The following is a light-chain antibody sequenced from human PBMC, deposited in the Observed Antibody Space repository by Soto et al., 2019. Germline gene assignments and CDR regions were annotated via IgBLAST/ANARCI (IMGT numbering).Light chain of an antibody. CDR2: GAS. CDR1: QSVSSSY. Sequence: EIVLTQSPGTLSLSPGERATLSCRASQSVSSSYLAWYQQKPGQAPRLLIYGASIRATGIPDRFSGSGSGTDFTLTISRLEPEDFAVYYCQQDGSSPSSTFGQGTKLEIK. J-gene: IGKJ2*01. V-gene: IGKV3-20*01. CDR3: QQDGSSPSST.